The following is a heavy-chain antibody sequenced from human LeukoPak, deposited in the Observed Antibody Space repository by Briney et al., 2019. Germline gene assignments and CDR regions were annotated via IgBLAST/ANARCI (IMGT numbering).Heavy chain of an antibody. CDR1: GYTFTGYY. D-gene: IGHD6-13*01. Sequence: ASVKVSCKASGYTFTGYYMHWVRPAPGQGLEWMGWINPNSGGTNYAQKFQGRVTMTRDTSISTAYMELSRLRSDDTAVYYCARASDGSSWYIDYWGQGTLVTVSS. V-gene: IGHV1-2*02. CDR2: INPNSGGT. J-gene: IGHJ4*02. CDR3: ARASDGSSWYIDY.